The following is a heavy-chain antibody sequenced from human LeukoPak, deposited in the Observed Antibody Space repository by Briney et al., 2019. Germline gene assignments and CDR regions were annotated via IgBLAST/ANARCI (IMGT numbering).Heavy chain of an antibody. J-gene: IGHJ4*02. V-gene: IGHV3-23*01. CDR2: ISGSGGST. CDR1: RFTVSGNY. CDR3: AKDLEYGDLEDY. Sequence: GGSLRLSCAASRFTVSGNYMTWVRQAPGKGLEWVSAISGSGGSTYYADSVKGRFTISRDNSKNTLYLQMNSLRAEDTAVYYCAKDLEYGDLEDYWGQGTLVTVSS. D-gene: IGHD4-17*01.